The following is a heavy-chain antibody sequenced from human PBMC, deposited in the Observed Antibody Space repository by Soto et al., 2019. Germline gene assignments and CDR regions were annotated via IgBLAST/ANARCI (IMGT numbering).Heavy chain of an antibody. D-gene: IGHD1-26*01. CDR2: LSYNGGT. V-gene: IGHV4-59*01. CDR3: ARGASWLLVDL. Sequence: SETLSLTCTVSGDSTVNSYWSWIRQAPGKGPEWLGYLSYNGGTNHNPSLQGRATMSVDTAQNQVSLNLNSVTAADTAVYYCARGASWLLVDLWGQGILVTVSS. J-gene: IGHJ5*02. CDR1: GDSTVNSY.